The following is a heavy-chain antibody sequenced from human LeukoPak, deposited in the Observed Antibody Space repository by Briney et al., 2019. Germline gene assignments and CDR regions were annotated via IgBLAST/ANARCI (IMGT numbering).Heavy chain of an antibody. CDR2: IYYSGST. Sequence: SETLSLTCTVSGGSISSYYWSWIRQPPGKGLEWIGYIYYSGSTNYNPSLKSRVTISVDTSKNQFSLKLSSVTAADTAVYYCARGLDYYGSGSYYNVRGRWFDPWGQGTLVTVSS. V-gene: IGHV4-59*12. D-gene: IGHD3-10*01. J-gene: IGHJ5*02. CDR1: GGSISSYY. CDR3: ARGLDYYGSGSYYNVRGRWFDP.